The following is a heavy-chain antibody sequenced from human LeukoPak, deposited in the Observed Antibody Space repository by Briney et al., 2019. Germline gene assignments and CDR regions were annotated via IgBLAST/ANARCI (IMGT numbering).Heavy chain of an antibody. Sequence: GGSLRLSCAASGFTFSSYEMNWVRQAPGKGLEWVSYISSSGSNIYYADSVKGRFTISRDNAKNSLYLQMNSLRAEDTAVYYCARRSSYLPRAWLKRGYYFDYWGQGTLVTVSS. V-gene: IGHV3-48*03. CDR3: ARRSSYLPRAWLKRGYYFDY. CDR1: GFTFSSYE. CDR2: ISSSGSNI. D-gene: IGHD5-12*01. J-gene: IGHJ4*02.